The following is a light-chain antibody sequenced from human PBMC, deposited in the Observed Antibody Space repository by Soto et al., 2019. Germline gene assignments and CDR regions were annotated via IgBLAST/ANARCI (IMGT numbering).Light chain of an antibody. CDR2: GTS. V-gene: IGKV3-20*01. CDR3: QQYNTWPLT. CDR1: QSVTSY. J-gene: IGKJ4*01. Sequence: EIVLTQSPGTLSLSPGERATLSCRASQSVTSYLAWYQQKPGQAPRLLIYGTSSRAAGIPDRFSGSGSGTDFTLTISRLEPEDFAVYYCQQYNTWPLTFGGGTKVEIK.